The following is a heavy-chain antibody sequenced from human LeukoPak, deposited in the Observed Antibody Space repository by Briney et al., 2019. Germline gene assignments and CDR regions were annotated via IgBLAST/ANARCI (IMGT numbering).Heavy chain of an antibody. CDR3: ARREGMGGFDY. Sequence: GGSLRLSCTASGFSFGDYAMHWVRQAPGKGLEYVSAISSNGGSTYYANSVKGRFTISRDNSKNTLYLQMGSLRAEDMAVYYCARREGMGGFDYWGQGTLVTVSS. CDR2: ISSNGGST. J-gene: IGHJ4*02. D-gene: IGHD1-26*01. V-gene: IGHV3-64*01. CDR1: GFSFGDYA.